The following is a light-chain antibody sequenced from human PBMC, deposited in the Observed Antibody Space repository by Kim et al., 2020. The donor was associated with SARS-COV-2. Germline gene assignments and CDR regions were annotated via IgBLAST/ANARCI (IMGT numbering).Light chain of an antibody. V-gene: IGLV3-1*01. J-gene: IGLJ2*01. CDR2: QDT. CDR1: QFGEKY. Sequence: SYELTQPPSVSVSPGQTANITCSGDQFGEKYTCWYQQKPGQSPVLVIYQDTKRPSGIPERFSGSNSGNTATLAISGTQAMDEADYYCQTWDSYTYVVVGGGTKLTVL. CDR3: QTWDSYTYVV.